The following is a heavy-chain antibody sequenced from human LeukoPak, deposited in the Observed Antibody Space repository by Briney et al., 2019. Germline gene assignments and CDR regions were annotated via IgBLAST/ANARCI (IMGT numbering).Heavy chain of an antibody. J-gene: IGHJ4*02. CDR3: ARRRRHLEWLPTFFDY. D-gene: IGHD3-3*01. V-gene: IGHV3-30*03. Sequence: GGSLRLSCAASGFTFRNYGMHWVRQAPGKGLEWVAVISKDGGSNKYHADSVKGRFTISRDNSMNTLYLQMNSLRAEDTAVYFCARRRRHLEWLPTFFDYWDQGTLVTVSS. CDR2: ISKDGGSNK. CDR1: GFTFRNYG.